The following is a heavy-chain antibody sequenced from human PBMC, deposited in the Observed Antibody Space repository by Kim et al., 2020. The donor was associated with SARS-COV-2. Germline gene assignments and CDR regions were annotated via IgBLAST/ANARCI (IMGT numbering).Heavy chain of an antibody. CDR3: TSVPGTTLAFWDGLDI. Sequence: GGSLRLSCAASGFTFSGSSMHWVRQASGKGLEWVGRIRSNRNSYATASATPGRVRFTISKDDSKNTAYMQMNNLKTEDAAVYYCTSVPGTTLAFWDGLDIWGQGTMVTVSS. D-gene: IGHD1-1*01. CDR1: GFTFSGSS. V-gene: IGHV3-73*01. CDR2: IRSNRNSYAT. J-gene: IGHJ3*02.